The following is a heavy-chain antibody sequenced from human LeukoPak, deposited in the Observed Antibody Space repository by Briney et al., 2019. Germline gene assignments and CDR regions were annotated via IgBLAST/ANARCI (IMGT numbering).Heavy chain of an antibody. J-gene: IGHJ3*02. CDR2: IRYDGSNK. Sequence: GGSLRLSCAASGFTFSSYGMHWVRQAPGKGLEWVAFIRYDGSNKYYADSVKGRFTISRDNSKNTLYLQMNSLRAEDTAVYYCAKPNYYDSSGQWGAFDIWGQGTMVTVSS. CDR3: AKPNYYDSSGQWGAFDI. D-gene: IGHD3-22*01. V-gene: IGHV3-30*02. CDR1: GFTFSSYG.